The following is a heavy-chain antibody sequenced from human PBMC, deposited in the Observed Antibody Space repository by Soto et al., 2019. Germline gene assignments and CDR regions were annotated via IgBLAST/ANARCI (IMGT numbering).Heavy chain of an antibody. D-gene: IGHD5-18*01. CDR1: GFTFSRYW. J-gene: IGHJ3*02. V-gene: IGHV3-7*01. CDR3: ARGDTPMITGMDSFDI. Sequence: PGVSLRLSCAASGFTFSRYWMNWVRQAPGKGLEWVANIKQDGTEKNYVDSVRGRFTISRDNARNSLYLQMDSLRAEDTAVYFCARGDTPMITGMDSFDIWGQGTMVIV. CDR2: IKQDGTEK.